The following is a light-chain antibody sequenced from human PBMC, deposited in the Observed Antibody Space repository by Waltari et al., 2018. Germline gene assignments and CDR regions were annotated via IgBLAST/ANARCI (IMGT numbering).Light chain of an antibody. CDR3: QQYGSSPPT. V-gene: IGKV3-20*01. CDR2: GAS. J-gene: IGKJ1*01. Sequence: EIVLTQSPGTLSLSPGERATLSCRASQSITNNYLDWYQQKPGQAPRLLIYGASSRATGIPDRFSGSGSGTDFTLTISRLEPEDFAVYVCQQYGSSPPTFGQGTKVEIK. CDR1: QSITNNY.